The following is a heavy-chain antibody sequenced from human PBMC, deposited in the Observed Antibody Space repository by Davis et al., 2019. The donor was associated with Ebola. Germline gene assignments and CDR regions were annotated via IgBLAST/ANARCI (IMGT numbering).Heavy chain of an antibody. CDR3: ARGQTYSSSWDHYYYYYGMDV. Sequence: GESLKLSCAASDFTVSSNYMRWVRQAPGKGLGWGSVIYSGGSTYYADSVKGRFTISRDNSKNTLYLQMNSLRAEDTAVYYCARGQTYSSSWDHYYYYYGMDVWGQGTTVTVSS. V-gene: IGHV3-66*01. CDR1: DFTVSSNY. J-gene: IGHJ6*02. CDR2: IYSGGST. D-gene: IGHD6-13*01.